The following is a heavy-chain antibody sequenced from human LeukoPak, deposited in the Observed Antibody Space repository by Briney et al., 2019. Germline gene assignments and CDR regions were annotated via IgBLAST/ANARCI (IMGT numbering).Heavy chain of an antibody. D-gene: IGHD3-22*01. V-gene: IGHV3-21*01. CDR3: ARDRLPNYYDSSGYYPDY. Sequence: GGSLRLSCAASGFTFSSYSMNWVRQAPGKGLEWVSSISSSSSYIYYADSVKGRFTISRDNAKNSLYLQMNSLRAEDTAVYYCARDRLPNYYDSSGYYPDYWGQGTLVTVSS. J-gene: IGHJ4*02. CDR2: ISSSSSYI. CDR1: GFTFSSYS.